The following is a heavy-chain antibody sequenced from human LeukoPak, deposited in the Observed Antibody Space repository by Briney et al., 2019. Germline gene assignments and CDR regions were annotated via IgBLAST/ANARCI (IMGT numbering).Heavy chain of an antibody. J-gene: IGHJ3*02. D-gene: IGHD2-2*03. CDR2: ISVSGGST. CDR3: AKDKRVAIVVVPAAIGAFDI. V-gene: IGHV3-23*01. CDR1: GFTFSSYA. Sequence: GGSLRLSCPASGFTFSSYAMSWVRQAPGKGLEWFSAISVSGGSTYYADSVKGRFTISRDNSKNTLYLQMNSLRAEDTAVYYCAKDKRVAIVVVPAAIGAFDIWGQGTMVTVSS.